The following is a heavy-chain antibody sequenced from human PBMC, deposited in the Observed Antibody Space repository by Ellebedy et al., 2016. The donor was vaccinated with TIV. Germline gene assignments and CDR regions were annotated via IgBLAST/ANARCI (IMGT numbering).Heavy chain of an antibody. J-gene: IGHJ4*02. CDR1: GFTFSDYY. CDR3: ARRYTSGWAPFHY. D-gene: IGHD6-19*01. CDR2: ISGSGGST. V-gene: IGHV3-23*01. Sequence: GGSLRLSCAASGFTFSDYYMSWIRQAPAKGLEWVSTISGSGGSTYYADSVKGRFSVSRDNANNTMYLQMNSLRAEDTAIYYCARRYTSGWAPFHYWGQGTLVTVSS.